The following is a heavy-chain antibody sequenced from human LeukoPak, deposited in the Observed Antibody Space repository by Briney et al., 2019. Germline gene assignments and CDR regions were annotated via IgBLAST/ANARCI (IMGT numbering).Heavy chain of an antibody. D-gene: IGHD6-19*01. CDR2: IKSKTDGGTT. V-gene: IGHV3-15*01. Sequence: GGSLRLSCAASGFTFSNAWMSWVRQAPGKGLGWVGRIKSKTDGGTTDYAAPVKGRFTISRDDSKNTLYLQMNSLKTEDTAVYYCTTDEEQWPPWSWGQGTLVTVSS. CDR3: TTDEEQWPPWS. CDR1: GFTFSNAW. J-gene: IGHJ4*02.